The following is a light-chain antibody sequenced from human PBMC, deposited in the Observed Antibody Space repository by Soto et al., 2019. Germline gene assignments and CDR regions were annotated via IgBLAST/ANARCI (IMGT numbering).Light chain of an antibody. J-gene: IGLJ3*02. Sequence: QSVLTQPPSVSGAPGQRVTISCTGSSSNIGAGFDVHWYQQLPGTAPKLLIYNNNNRPSGVPDRFSASKSGASASLAITGLQPEDEADYYCQSYDTSRRGSGVFGGGTKLTVL. V-gene: IGLV1-40*01. CDR2: NNN. CDR3: QSYDTSRRGSGV. CDR1: SSNIGAGFD.